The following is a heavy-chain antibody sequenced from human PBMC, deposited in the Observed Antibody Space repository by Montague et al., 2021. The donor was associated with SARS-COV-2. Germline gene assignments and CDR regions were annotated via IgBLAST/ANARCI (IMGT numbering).Heavy chain of an antibody. CDR2: IDWDDDK. CDR3: ARIRDYDILTGSYSRFDY. V-gene: IGHV2-70*01. CDR1: GFSLSTSGIC. J-gene: IGHJ4*02. Sequence: PALAKPTQTLTLTCTFSGFSLSTSGICVSWIRQSPGKALEWLALIDWDDDKYYSTSLKTRLTISKDTSKNQVGLTMTNMDPVNTATYYCARIRDYDILTGSYSRFDYWGQGTLVTVSS. D-gene: IGHD3-9*01.